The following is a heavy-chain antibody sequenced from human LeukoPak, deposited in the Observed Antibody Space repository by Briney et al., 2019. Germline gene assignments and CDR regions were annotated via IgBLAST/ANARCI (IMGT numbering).Heavy chain of an antibody. V-gene: IGHV3-7*01. J-gene: IGHJ1*01. CDR3: ARSGYSYALDH. D-gene: IGHD5-18*01. Sequence: GGSLRLSCAASGFSFSTFRMSWVRQAPGKGLEWVANTKGDDSEKYYVESVQGRFTISRDNAKNSLYLHMNSLRAEDTALYYCARSGYSYALDHWGQGSLVVVYS. CDR1: GFSFSTFR. CDR2: TKGDDSEK.